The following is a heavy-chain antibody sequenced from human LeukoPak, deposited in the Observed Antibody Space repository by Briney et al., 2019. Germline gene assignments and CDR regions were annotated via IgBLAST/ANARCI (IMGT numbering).Heavy chain of an antibody. D-gene: IGHD3-3*01. CDR2: MQYDGGKT. CDR1: GFTFSSYG. CDR3: AKGGYDFRRGYHFDY. J-gene: IGHJ4*02. V-gene: IGHV3-30*02. Sequence: GGSLRLSCAVSGFTFSSYGMHWVRQAPGKGLDWVAFMQYDGGKTYYGDSVRGRFTIARDNSKKTLYLQMSSLRIEDTAVYYCAKGGYDFRRGYHFDYWGQGTLVIVSS.